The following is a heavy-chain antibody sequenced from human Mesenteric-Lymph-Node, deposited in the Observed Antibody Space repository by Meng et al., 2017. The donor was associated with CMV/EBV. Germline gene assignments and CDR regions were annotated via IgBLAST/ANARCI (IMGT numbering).Heavy chain of an antibody. Sequence: GGSLRLSCAASGFTFSSYSMSWVRQAPGKGLEWVANIRRNSSEKYYVDSVKGRFTISRDNAKNSLYLQMNSLRAEDTAVYYCAREGKGPVLTGTTFYWGQGTLVTVSS. D-gene: IGHD1-7*01. V-gene: IGHV3-7*01. CDR1: GFTFSSYS. CDR2: IRRNSSEK. CDR3: AREGKGPVLTGTTFY. J-gene: IGHJ4*02.